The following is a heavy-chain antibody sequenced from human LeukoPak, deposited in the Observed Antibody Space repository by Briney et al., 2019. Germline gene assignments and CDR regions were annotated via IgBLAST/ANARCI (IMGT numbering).Heavy chain of an antibody. D-gene: IGHD3-10*01. V-gene: IGHV3-33*01. CDR2: IWYDGNTK. Sequence: PGRSLRLSCAASGFNFSNYGMHWVRQVPGTGLEWVAVIWYDGNTKYYANYVKGRFTVSRDNSKNTLYLQMNILRPEDTAIYYCARDSGFGELVTYYVDYWGQGTLVTVSS. CDR1: GFNFSNYG. J-gene: IGHJ4*02. CDR3: ARDSGFGELVTYYVDY.